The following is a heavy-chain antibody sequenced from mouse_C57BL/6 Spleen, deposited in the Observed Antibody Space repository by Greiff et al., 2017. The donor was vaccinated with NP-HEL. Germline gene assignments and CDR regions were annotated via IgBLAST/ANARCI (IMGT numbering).Heavy chain of an antibody. J-gene: IGHJ2*01. CDR3: AREDYGSSYGENYFDY. CDR2: IYPRSGNT. V-gene: IGHV1-81*01. Sequence: QVQLQQSGAELARPGASVKLSCRASGYTFTSYGISWVKQRTGQGLEWIGEIYPRSGNTYYNEKFKGKATLTADKSSSTAYMELRSLTSEDSAVYFCAREDYGSSYGENYFDYWGQGTTLTVSS. CDR1: GYTFTSYG. D-gene: IGHD1-1*01.